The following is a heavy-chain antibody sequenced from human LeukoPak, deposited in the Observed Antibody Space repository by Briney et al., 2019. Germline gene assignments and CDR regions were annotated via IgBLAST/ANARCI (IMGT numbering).Heavy chain of an antibody. J-gene: IGHJ4*02. Sequence: SETLSLTCAVYGGSFSGYYWSWIRQPPGKGLEWIGEINHSGSTNYNPSLKSRVTISLDTSKNQFSLKVTSMTAADTAVYYCARGAMIGGIAYSPGEWGQGTLVTVSS. V-gene: IGHV4-34*01. D-gene: IGHD3-10*01. CDR2: INHSGST. CDR3: ARGAMIGGIAYSPGE. CDR1: GGSFSGYY.